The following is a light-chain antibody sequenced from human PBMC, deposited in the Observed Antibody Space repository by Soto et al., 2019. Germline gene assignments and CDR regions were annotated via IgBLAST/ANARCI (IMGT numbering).Light chain of an antibody. CDR3: QQRSDSIT. CDR1: HSVTTH. J-gene: IGKJ5*01. CDR2: DAS. V-gene: IGKV3-11*01. Sequence: EIVLTESPDTLSLSPVERATLSCWASHSVTTHLAWFQQRPGQTPRLLIYDASTRAPGIPARFSGRGSGADFTLTISSLEPEDFAVYYCQQRSDSITFGQGTRLEIK.